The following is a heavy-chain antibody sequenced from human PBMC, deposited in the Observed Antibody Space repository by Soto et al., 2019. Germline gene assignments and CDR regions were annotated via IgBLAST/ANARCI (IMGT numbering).Heavy chain of an antibody. Sequence: PGGSLRLSCAASGFTFSPYWMHWVRQAPGKGLVWVSRINPDGSSTNYADSVKGRFTIPRDNAKNTLYLQMNSLRAEDTAVYYCGRGGSNSPNGMDVWGQGTTVTVSS. J-gene: IGHJ6*02. D-gene: IGHD4-4*01. V-gene: IGHV3-74*01. CDR1: GFTFSPYW. CDR3: GRGGSNSPNGMDV. CDR2: INPDGSST.